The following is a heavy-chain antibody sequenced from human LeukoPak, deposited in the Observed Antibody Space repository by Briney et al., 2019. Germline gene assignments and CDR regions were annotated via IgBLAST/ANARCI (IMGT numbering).Heavy chain of an antibody. CDR1: GFTFSSYT. CDR2: ISWDGGRT. V-gene: IGHV3-43*01. J-gene: IGHJ4*02. CDR3: AKDSGDCSSTSCYFGY. D-gene: IGHD2-2*01. Sequence: GGSLRLSCAASGFTFSSYTMHWVRQAPGKGLEWVSLISWDGGRTYYADSVKGRFTISRDNSKNSLYLQMNSLRTEDTALYYCAKDSGDCSSTSCYFGYWGQGTLVTVSS.